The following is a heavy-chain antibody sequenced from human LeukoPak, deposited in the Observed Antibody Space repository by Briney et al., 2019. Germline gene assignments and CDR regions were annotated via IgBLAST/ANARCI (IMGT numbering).Heavy chain of an antibody. Sequence: PSETLSVTRTVSGGSISVNNWCWLRQPPGKGQKWIWYINYNTGTKYNASLQSRGITSLDSSKNQVSLKMTSVTAADTAVYYCARDRGGPGRFDPWGQGTLVTVSS. CDR3: ARDRGGPGRFDP. CDR1: GGSISVNN. V-gene: IGHV4-59*01. J-gene: IGHJ5*02. D-gene: IGHD3-10*01. CDR2: INYNTGT.